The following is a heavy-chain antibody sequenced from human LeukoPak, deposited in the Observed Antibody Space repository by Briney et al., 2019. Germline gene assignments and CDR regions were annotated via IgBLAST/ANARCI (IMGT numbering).Heavy chain of an antibody. V-gene: IGHV3-66*01. CDR1: GFTVSSNY. D-gene: IGHD4-17*01. Sequence: PGGSLRLSCTASGFTVSSNYMSWVRQAPGKGLEWVSVIYSGGSTYYADSVKGRFTISRDNSKNTLYLQMNSLRAEDTAVYYCASDLRAFFDYWGQGTLVTVSS. CDR3: ASDLRAFFDY. CDR2: IYSGGST. J-gene: IGHJ4*02.